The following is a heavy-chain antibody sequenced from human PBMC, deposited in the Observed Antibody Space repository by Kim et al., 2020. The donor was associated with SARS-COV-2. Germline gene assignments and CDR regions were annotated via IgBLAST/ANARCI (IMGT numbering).Heavy chain of an antibody. V-gene: IGHV3-11*04. J-gene: IGHJ6*02. Sequence: GGSLRLSCAASGFTFSDYYMSWIRQAPGKGLEWVSYISSSGSTIYYADSVKGRFTISRDNAKNSLYLQMNSLRAEDTAVYYCARDKVVVVPAAMYYYGMDVWGQGTTVTVSS. CDR3: ARDKVVVVPAAMYYYGMDV. D-gene: IGHD2-2*01. CDR2: ISSSGSTI. CDR1: GFTFSDYY.